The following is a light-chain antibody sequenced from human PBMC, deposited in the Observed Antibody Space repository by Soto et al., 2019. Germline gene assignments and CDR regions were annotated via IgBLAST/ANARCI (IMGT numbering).Light chain of an antibody. Sequence: EILLTQSPGTLSLSPGERATLSCRASQSVSSSYLAWYQQKPGQAPRLLIYGASSRATGIPDRFSGSGSGTDFTLTISRLEPEDFAVYYCHQRKSWPRTFGQGTKVDI. CDR2: GAS. CDR1: QSVSSSY. CDR3: HQRKSWPRT. J-gene: IGKJ1*01. V-gene: IGKV3D-20*02.